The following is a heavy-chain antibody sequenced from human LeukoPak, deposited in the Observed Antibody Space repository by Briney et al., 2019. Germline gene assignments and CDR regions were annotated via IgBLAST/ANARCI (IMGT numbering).Heavy chain of an antibody. CDR1: GFTFKSYA. D-gene: IGHD6-6*01. J-gene: IGHJ4*02. CDR3: VKGLDYSSSQMDS. CDR2: INTNGANT. Sequence: GGSLRLSCSASGFTFKSYAMRWVRQAPGKGLEYVSSINTNGANTYYPDSVKGRFTISRDNSRNTVYVQMNSLTPEDTAVYYCVKGLDYSSSQMDSWGQGTLVTVSS. V-gene: IGHV3-64*05.